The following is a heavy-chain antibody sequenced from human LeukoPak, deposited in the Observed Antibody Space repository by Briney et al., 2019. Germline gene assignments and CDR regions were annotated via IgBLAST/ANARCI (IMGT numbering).Heavy chain of an antibody. J-gene: IGHJ4*02. CDR3: ARVGYYYDSSGYHYFFDY. CDR2: IYYSGST. V-gene: IGHV4-59*01. Sequence: PSETLSHTXTVSGGSFSTYYWSWIRQPPGKGLEWIGYIYYSGSTNYNPSLKSRVTTSVDTSKNQFSLKLSSVTAADTAVYYCARVGYYYDSSGYHYFFDYWGQGTLVTVSS. CDR1: GGSFSTYY. D-gene: IGHD3-22*01.